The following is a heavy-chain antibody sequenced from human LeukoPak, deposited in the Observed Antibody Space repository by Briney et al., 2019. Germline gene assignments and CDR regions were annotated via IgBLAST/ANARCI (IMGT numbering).Heavy chain of an antibody. Sequence: PSEPLSLTCTVSGGSISSSSYYWGGIRQPPAKGLEWIGSIYYSGSTYYHPSLKSRLTISVDTSRNQFSLKLSSATATDTAVYYCARHNDPIVPAALFDYWGQGTLVTASS. J-gene: IGHJ4*02. CDR2: IYYSGST. CDR1: GGSISSSSYY. V-gene: IGHV4-39*01. D-gene: IGHD2-2*01. CDR3: ARHNDPIVPAALFDY.